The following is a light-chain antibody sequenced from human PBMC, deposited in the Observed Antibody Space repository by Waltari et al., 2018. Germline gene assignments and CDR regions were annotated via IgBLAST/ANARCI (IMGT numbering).Light chain of an antibody. Sequence: EIVLTQAPATLSFSPGDRATLSCRASQSIQTFLSWYQQKPGQAPRPLISHSSLRAAGVPVRFSGSGSGTNFTLTISHLEPEDFAFYFCQHRDNWLFTFGPGTKVEIK. CDR3: QHRDNWLFT. CDR1: QSIQTF. V-gene: IGKV3-11*01. J-gene: IGKJ3*01. CDR2: HSS.